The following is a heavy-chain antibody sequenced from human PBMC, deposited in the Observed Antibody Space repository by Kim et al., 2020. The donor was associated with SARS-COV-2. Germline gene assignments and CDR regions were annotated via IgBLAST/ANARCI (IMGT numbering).Heavy chain of an antibody. Sequence: TANCARKFQSRVRITADESTSTAYMELSSRRSEDTAVYYCARRARGYFDYWGQGTLVTVSS. V-gene: IGHV1-69*01. D-gene: IGHD3-16*01. CDR2: TA. CDR3: ARRARGYFDY. J-gene: IGHJ4*02.